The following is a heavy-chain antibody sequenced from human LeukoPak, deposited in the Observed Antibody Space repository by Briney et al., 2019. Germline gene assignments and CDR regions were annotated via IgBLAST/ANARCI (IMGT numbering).Heavy chain of an antibody. CDR2: IRSKAYGGTT. CDR3: TREKYYDFWSGYSQGFDY. D-gene: IGHD3-3*01. V-gene: IGHV3-49*04. CDR1: GFTFGDYA. J-gene: IGHJ4*02. Sequence: GGSLRLSCTASGFTFGDYAMSWVRQAPGKGLEWVGFIRSKAYGGTTEYAASVKGRFTISRDDSKSIAYLQMNSLKTEDTAVYYCTREKYYDFWSGYSQGFDYWGQGTLVTVSS.